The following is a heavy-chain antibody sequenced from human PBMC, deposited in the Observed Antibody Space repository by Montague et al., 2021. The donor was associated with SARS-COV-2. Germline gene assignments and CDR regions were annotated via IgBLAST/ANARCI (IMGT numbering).Heavy chain of an antibody. J-gene: IGHJ3*02. Sequence: SETLSLTCTVSGGSISRYYWSWIRQPPGKGLEWIGHIYNSGSTNYNPSLKSRVTISVDTYKNQFSLKLSSVTAADTAVYYCARHSHKMLEAAFDIWGQGTMVTVSS. D-gene: IGHD2-8*01. CDR1: GGSISRYY. CDR3: ARHSHKMLEAAFDI. V-gene: IGHV4-59*08. CDR2: IYNSGST.